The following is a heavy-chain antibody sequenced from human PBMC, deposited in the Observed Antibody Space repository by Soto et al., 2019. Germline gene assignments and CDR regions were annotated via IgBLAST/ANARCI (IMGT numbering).Heavy chain of an antibody. V-gene: IGHV3-13*01. CDR3: ARRFCRGGSCPGIAFDY. J-gene: IGHJ4*02. CDR2: YGTVGDT. D-gene: IGHD2-15*01. CDR1: GFTFSNHD. Sequence: EVQLVESGGGLVQPGWSLRLSCADSGFTFSNHDMHWVRQVTGKGLEWVSGYGTVGDTYYSGSVKGRFTISRENARNSFYLQMNSLRAGDTAVYYCARRFCRGGSCPGIAFDYWGQGTLVTVSS.